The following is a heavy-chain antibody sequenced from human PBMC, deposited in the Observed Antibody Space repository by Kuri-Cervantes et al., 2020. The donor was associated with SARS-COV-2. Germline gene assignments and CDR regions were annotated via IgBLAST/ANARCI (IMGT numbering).Heavy chain of an antibody. CDR2: INPSGGST. CDR1: GYTFTSYY. D-gene: IGHD1-20*01. J-gene: IGHJ4*02. CDR3: ARGYYEGITGKYYFDY. Sequence: ASVKVSCKASGYTFTSYYMHWVRQAPGQGLEWMGIINPSGGSTSYAQKFQGRVTMTRDTSTSTVYMELSSLRSEDTAVHYCARGYYEGITGKYYFDYWGQGTLVTVSS. V-gene: IGHV1-46*01.